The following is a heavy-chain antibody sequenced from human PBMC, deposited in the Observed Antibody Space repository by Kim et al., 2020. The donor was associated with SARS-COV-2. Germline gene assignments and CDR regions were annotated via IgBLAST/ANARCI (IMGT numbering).Heavy chain of an antibody. Sequence: QKYQGRVTITADESTSTAYMERSSLRSEDTAVYYCARDLGTTVYYYGMDVWGQGTTVTVSS. V-gene: IGHV1-69*01. D-gene: IGHD4-17*01. J-gene: IGHJ6*02. CDR3: ARDLGTTVYYYGMDV.